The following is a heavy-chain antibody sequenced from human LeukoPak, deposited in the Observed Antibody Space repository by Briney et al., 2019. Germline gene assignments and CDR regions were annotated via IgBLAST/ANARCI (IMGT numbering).Heavy chain of an antibody. Sequence: SETLSLTCTLSVASTSSYNWSSIRHPPGKGLERIGYIYYGGRTNYNPSLKSRGTISVDTSKRQFFLRLSSVTAADTAIYYCATSCGNSYGCYFGYWGQGTLVTVSS. J-gene: IGHJ4*02. D-gene: IGHD5-18*01. CDR3: ATSCGNSYGCYFGY. CDR1: VASTSSYN. V-gene: IGHV4-59*08. CDR2: IYYGGRT.